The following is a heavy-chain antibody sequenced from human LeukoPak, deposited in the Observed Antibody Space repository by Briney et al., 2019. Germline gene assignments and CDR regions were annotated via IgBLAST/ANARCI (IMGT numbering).Heavy chain of an antibody. J-gene: IGHJ5*02. CDR2: IYPGDSDT. Sequence: GESLKISCKGSGYSFTSYWIGWVRQMPGKGLEWMGIIYPGDSDTRYSPSFQGQVTISADRSISTAYLQWSSLKASDTAMYYCARGLSLYTVTDWFDPWGQGTLVTVSS. D-gene: IGHD4-17*01. V-gene: IGHV5-51*01. CDR3: ARGLSLYTVTDWFDP. CDR1: GYSFTSYW.